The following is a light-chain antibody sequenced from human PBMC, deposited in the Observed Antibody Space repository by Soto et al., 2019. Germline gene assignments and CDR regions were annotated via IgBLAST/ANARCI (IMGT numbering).Light chain of an antibody. Sequence: EIVMTQSPATLSVSPGERATLSCRASQSVNNNLAWYQHKPGQAPRRLLYGASTRATGLPARFSGSGSGTEFTLTIGSLQSEDFAVYYCQQYNNWPGTFGQGTKVDIK. V-gene: IGKV3-15*01. J-gene: IGKJ1*01. CDR1: QSVNNN. CDR3: QQYNNWPGT. CDR2: GAS.